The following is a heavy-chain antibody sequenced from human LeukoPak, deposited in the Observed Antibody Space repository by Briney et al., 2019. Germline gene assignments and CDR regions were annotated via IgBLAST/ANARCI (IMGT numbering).Heavy chain of an antibody. CDR2: IYYSGST. V-gene: IGHV4-59*12. D-gene: IGHD3-10*01. CDR3: ARDSGTTGEVKFDP. J-gene: IGHJ5*02. CDR1: GGSISSYY. Sequence: ETLSLTCTVSGGSISSYYWSWIRQPPGKGLEWIGNIYYSGSTNYNPSLKSRVTMSVDTSKNQFSLKLSSVTAADTAVYYCARDSGTTGEVKFDPWGQGTLVTVSS.